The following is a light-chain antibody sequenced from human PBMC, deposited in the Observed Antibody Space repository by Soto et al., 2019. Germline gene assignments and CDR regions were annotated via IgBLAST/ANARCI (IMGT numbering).Light chain of an antibody. J-gene: IGLJ1*01. CDR2: EGS. V-gene: IGLV2-23*01. Sequence: QSALAQPRSVSGSPGQSVTISCTGTSSDVGGYNLVSWYQQHPGKAPKVMIYEGSKRPSGVSNRFSGSKSGNTASLTISGLQAEDEADYYCCSYAGSSTYVFGTGTKVTVL. CDR1: SSDVGGYNL. CDR3: CSYAGSSTYV.